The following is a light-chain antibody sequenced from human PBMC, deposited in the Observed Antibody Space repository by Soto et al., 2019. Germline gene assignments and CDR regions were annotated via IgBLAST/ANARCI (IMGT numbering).Light chain of an antibody. CDR3: CSLTTSHTYV. V-gene: IGLV2-14*03. CDR1: SSDIGHYDY. J-gene: IGLJ1*01. Sequence: ALTQPPSASGSPGQSITISCTGTSSDIGHYDYVSWYQQHPGKAPKLMIYHVTYRPSGVSNRYSGSKSGNSASLTISGLQADDEADYYCCSLTTSHTYVFGSGTKVTVL. CDR2: HVT.